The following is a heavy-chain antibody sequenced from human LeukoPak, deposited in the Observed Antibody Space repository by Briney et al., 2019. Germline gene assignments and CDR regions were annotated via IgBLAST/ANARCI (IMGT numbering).Heavy chain of an antibody. V-gene: IGHV3-7*03. Sequence: GGSLRLSCTASEFTFSSYWMSWVRQAPGKGLEWVASINHNGNVNYYVDSVKGRFTISRDNAKNSLYLQMSNLRAGDTAVYFCARGGGLDVWGQGATVTVSS. CDR3: ARGGGLDV. CDR1: EFTFSSYW. J-gene: IGHJ6*02. D-gene: IGHD3-16*01. CDR2: INHNGNVN.